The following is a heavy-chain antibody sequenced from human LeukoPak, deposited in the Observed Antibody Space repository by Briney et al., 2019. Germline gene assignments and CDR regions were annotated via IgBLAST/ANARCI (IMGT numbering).Heavy chain of an antibody. D-gene: IGHD5-12*01. Sequence: GASVKVSCKASGYTFIVFYIHWVRQAPGQGLEWMGWINPNSGVTNYAQKLQGRVTITRDTSIDTAYMQLSRLRSDDTAVYYCAKDRYGDYEAPFHYYMYAWGRGTTVTVSS. CDR1: GYTFIVFY. CDR2: INPNSGVT. V-gene: IGHV1-2*02. J-gene: IGHJ6*03. CDR3: AKDRYGDYEAPFHYYMYA.